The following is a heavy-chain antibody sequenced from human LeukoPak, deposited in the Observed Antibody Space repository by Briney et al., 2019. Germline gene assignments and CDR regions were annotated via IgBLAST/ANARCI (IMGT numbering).Heavy chain of an antibody. CDR1: GDTFTSYS. D-gene: IGHD4/OR15-4a*01. CDR3: ARDISVDYAPDYYYGMDV. CDR2: IIPLLDIV. V-gene: IGHV1-69*04. J-gene: IGHJ6*02. Sequence: SVKVSCKASGDTFTSYSFTWVRQAPGQGLEWMGRIIPLLDIVNYAQHFQGRVTIMADKSTSTAYMELRSLRSDDTAVYYCARDISVDYAPDYYYGMDVWGQGTTVTVSS.